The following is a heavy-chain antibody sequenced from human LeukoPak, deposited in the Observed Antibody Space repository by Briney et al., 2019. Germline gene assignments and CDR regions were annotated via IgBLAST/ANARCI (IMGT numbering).Heavy chain of an antibody. CDR2: IYSDNT. D-gene: IGHD3-10*01. CDR3: AKDRFDGSGSQFDS. Sequence: GGSLRLSCTVSGFTVSSNSMSWVRQAPGKGLEWVSFIYSDNTHYSDSVKGRFTISRANAMGTLYLQMNSLRADDTAVYYCAKDRFDGSGSQFDSWGQGSLVIVSS. CDR1: GFTVSSNS. V-gene: IGHV3-53*01. J-gene: IGHJ4*02.